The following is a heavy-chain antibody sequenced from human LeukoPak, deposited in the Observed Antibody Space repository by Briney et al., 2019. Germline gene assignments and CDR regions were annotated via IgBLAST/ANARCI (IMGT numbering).Heavy chain of an antibody. CDR2: INPNSGGT. CDR1: GYSFTDYY. V-gene: IGHV1-2*02. D-gene: IGHD2-15*01. CDR3: ARSFPVFVTTPTHFDY. J-gene: IGHJ4*02. Sequence: ASVKVSCKASGYSFTDYYMHWVRQAPGQGLEWMGWINPNSGGTSYAQKFQGRVTMTRETSISTAYVELSGLTSDDTAVYYCARSFPVFVTTPTHFDYWGQGTPITVSS.